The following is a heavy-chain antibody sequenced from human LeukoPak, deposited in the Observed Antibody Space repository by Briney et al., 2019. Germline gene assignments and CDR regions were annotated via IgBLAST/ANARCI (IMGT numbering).Heavy chain of an antibody. V-gene: IGHV4-4*07. D-gene: IGHD3-16*01. CDR2: VDTSGST. CDR1: GGSISGLS. Sequence: SETLSLTCTVSGGSISGLSCSCVWQSAGRGVGWIGRVDTSGSTHYHPSLGSRVTMSLDTSNNHCSLKLSSVTVADTAVQYCARGLGGASYYMDGWGKGTTVTASS. J-gene: IGHJ6*03. CDR3: ARGLGGASYYMDG.